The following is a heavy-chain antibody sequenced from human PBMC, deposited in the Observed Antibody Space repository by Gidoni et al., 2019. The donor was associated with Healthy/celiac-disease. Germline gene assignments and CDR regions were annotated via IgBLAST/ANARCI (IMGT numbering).Heavy chain of an antibody. CDR2: INPNSGGT. D-gene: IGHD2-15*01. Sequence: QVQLVQSGAEVKKPGASVKVSCKASGYTFTGYYLHWVRQAPGQGLEWMGWINPNSGGTNYAQKFQGRVTMTRDTSISTAYMELSRLRSDDTAVYYCARAARGYCSGGSCYSNYYFDYWGQGTLVTVSS. J-gene: IGHJ4*02. CDR3: ARAARGYCSGGSCYSNYYFDY. V-gene: IGHV1-2*02. CDR1: GYTFTGYY.